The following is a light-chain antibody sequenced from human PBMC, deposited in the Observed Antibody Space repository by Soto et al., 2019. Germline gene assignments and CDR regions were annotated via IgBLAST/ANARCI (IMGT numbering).Light chain of an antibody. CDR3: QQYNSYWT. J-gene: IGKJ1*01. V-gene: IGKV1-5*03. CDR1: QSIRTW. CDR2: KAS. Sequence: QLTQFPTYLSSTVXDIXTXXFRASQSIRTWLAWYQQKPGSAPKLLIYKASTLDSGVPSRFSGNGSGTDFALTINNVQPEDCATYYCQQYNSYWTFGLGTKVDIK.